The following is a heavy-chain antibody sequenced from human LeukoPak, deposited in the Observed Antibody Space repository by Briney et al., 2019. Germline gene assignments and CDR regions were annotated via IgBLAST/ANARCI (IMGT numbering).Heavy chain of an antibody. Sequence: GGSLRLSCAASGFTFSSYSMNWVRQAPGKGLEWVSSISSSSSYIYYADSVKGRFTISRDNSKNTLYLQMNSLRAEDTAVYYCASGSGGFGGDFDYWGQGTLVTVSS. D-gene: IGHD3-16*01. V-gene: IGHV3-21*04. CDR1: GFTFSSYS. CDR3: ASGSGGFGGDFDY. J-gene: IGHJ4*02. CDR2: ISSSSSYI.